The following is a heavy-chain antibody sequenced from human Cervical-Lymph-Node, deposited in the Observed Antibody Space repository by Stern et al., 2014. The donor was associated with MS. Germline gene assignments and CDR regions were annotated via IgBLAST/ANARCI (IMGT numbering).Heavy chain of an antibody. CDR2: SNAGNGNT. CDR1: GYTFTSYA. D-gene: IGHD2-2*01. CDR3: ARDGAYDYGMDV. V-gene: IGHV1-3*01. J-gene: IGHJ6*02. Sequence: QVQLVQSGAEVKKPGASVKVSCKASGYTFTSYAMHWVRQAPGQRLEWMGWSNAGNGNTKYSQKCQGRVTITRDTSASTAYMELSSLRSEDTAVYYCARDGAYDYGMDVWGQGTTVTVSS.